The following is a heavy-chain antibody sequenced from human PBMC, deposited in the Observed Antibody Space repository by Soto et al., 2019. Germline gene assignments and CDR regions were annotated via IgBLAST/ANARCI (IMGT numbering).Heavy chain of an antibody. J-gene: IGHJ4*02. CDR2: INPNSGNI. Sequence: GASVKVSCKASGDTFTTYDINWVRQAAGHGLEWMGWINPNSGNIGYAQRFQGRVNMTRDTAIRTAYMEVSSLRSDDTAVYYCARGRASGSYYLLDYWGQGTLVTVSS. V-gene: IGHV1-8*01. D-gene: IGHD3-10*01. CDR3: ARGRASGSYYLLDY. CDR1: GDTFTTYD.